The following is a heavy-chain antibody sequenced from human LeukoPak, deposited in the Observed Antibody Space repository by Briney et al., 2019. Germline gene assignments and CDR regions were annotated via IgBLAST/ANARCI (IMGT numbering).Heavy chain of an antibody. CDR1: GFTFSGYS. Sequence: GGSLRLSCAASGFTFSGYSMNWVRQAPGKGLEWVSSISSSSSYIYYADSVKGRFTISRDNAKNSLYLQMNSLRAEDTAVYYCARALRLYYYYYGMDVWGQGTTVTVSS. CDR2: ISSSSSYI. CDR3: ARALRLYYYYYGMDV. V-gene: IGHV3-21*01. J-gene: IGHJ6*02.